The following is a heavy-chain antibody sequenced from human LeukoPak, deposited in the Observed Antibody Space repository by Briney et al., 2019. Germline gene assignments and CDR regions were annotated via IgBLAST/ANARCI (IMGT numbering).Heavy chain of an antibody. CDR3: AGTVAAAALAEGYWFAP. V-gene: IGHV4-59*08. J-gene: IGHJ5*02. Sequence: PSETLSLTCTVSGGSISGYYWSWLRQPPGKGLEWIGYMFYSGNTNYNSSLQSRVTISLDTSINQFSLQLSSVTAADTAVYYCAGTVAAAALAEGYWFAPWGQGTLVTVSS. CDR2: MFYSGNT. D-gene: IGHD6-13*01. CDR1: GGSISGYY.